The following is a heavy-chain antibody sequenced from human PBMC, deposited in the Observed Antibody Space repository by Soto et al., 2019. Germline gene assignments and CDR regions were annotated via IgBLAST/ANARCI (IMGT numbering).Heavy chain of an antibody. J-gene: IGHJ4*02. CDR3: ASFHGDYAY. D-gene: IGHD4-17*01. CDR1: GGSISSSSYY. V-gene: IGHV4-39*01. CDR2: IYYSGGT. Sequence: PSETLSLTCTVSGGSISSSSYYWGWIRQPPGKGLEWIGSIYYSGGTYYNPSLKSRVTISVDTSKNQFSLKLSSVTAADTAVYYCASFHGDYAYWGQGTLVTGS.